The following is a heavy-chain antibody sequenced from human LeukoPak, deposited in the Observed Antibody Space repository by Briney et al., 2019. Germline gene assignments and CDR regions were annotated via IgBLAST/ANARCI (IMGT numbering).Heavy chain of an antibody. J-gene: IGHJ4*02. Sequence: SETLSLTCTVSGGSISSYYWSWIRQAPGKGLEWIGYIYYSGSTNYNPSLKSRVTISVDTSKNQFSLKLSSVTAADTAVYYCARRVGDYDILTGYYTYYFDYWGQGTLVTVSS. D-gene: IGHD3-9*01. CDR3: ARRVGDYDILTGYYTYYFDY. CDR2: IYYSGST. V-gene: IGHV4-59*08. CDR1: GGSISSYY.